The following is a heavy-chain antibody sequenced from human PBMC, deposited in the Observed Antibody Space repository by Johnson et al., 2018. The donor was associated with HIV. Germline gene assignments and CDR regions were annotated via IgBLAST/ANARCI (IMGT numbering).Heavy chain of an antibody. CDR3: ARAWSLGAFDN. D-gene: IGHD2-15*01. V-gene: IGHV3-66*02. J-gene: IGHJ3*02. Sequence: VQLVESGGGFVKPGGSLRLSCAASGFTVSSNYMSWVRHAPGKGLEWVSVIYSGGSTYYADSVKGRFTISRDNSKNTLYLQMNSLRAEDTAVYYCARAWSLGAFDNWGQGTMVTVS. CDR1: GFTVSSNY. CDR2: IYSGGST.